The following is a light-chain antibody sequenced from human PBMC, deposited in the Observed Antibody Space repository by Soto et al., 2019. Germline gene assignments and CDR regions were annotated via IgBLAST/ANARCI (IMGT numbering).Light chain of an antibody. CDR3: CSYAGSSSAYD. Sequence: QSVLTQPASVSGSPGQSITISCTGTSSDVGSYNVVSWYQQHPGKAPKLLIYEVSKRPSGVSDRFSGSKSGNTASLTISGLQAVYEADYHCCSYAGSSSAYDSGTGTKVTGL. CDR2: EVS. CDR1: SSDVGSYNV. J-gene: IGLJ1*01. V-gene: IGLV2-23*02.